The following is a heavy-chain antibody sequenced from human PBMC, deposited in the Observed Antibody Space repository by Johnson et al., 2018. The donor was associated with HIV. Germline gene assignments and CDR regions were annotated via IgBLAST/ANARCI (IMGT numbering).Heavy chain of an antibody. CDR3: ATGENLKWELRFVDAFEI. V-gene: IGHV3-20*04. J-gene: IGHJ3*02. Sequence: VQLVESGGGVVQPGRSLRLSCAASGFTFSSYAMHWVRQAPEKGLEWVSGINWNGGSTGYADSVKGRFTISRDNAKNSLYLQMNSLRAEDTALYYCATGENLKWELRFVDAFEIWGQGTMVTVSS. CDR1: GFTFSSYA. CDR2: INWNGGST. D-gene: IGHD1-26*01.